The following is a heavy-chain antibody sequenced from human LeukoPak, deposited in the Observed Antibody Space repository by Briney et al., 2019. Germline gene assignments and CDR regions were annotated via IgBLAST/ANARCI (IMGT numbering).Heavy chain of an antibody. CDR1: GFTFPSYA. CDR2: IVGSGRTT. V-gene: IGHV3-23*01. CDR3: AKDPSYDFWSGFYPYFDY. D-gene: IGHD3-3*01. Sequence: GGSLRLSCAASGFTFPSYAMSWVRQAPGKGLEWVSSIVGSGRTTSYADSVKGRFTISRDNSKNTLYLLMNSLRAEDTAVYYCAKDPSYDFWSGFYPYFDYWGQGTLVTVSS. J-gene: IGHJ4*02.